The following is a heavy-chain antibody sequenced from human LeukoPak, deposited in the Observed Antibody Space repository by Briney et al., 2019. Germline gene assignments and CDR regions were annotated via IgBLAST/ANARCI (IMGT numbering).Heavy chain of an antibody. V-gene: IGHV3-23*01. CDR1: GFTFSNYG. D-gene: IGHD4-17*01. CDR2: ITGNGANT. Sequence: GGSLRLSCAASGFTFSNYGMSWVRQAPGKGLEWVSAITGNGANTFYADSVKGRFTISRDNSKNTMYLQMNSLRAEDTALYYCTAGVHGDTRGLDQWGQGTLVTVSS. J-gene: IGHJ4*02. CDR3: TAGVHGDTRGLDQ.